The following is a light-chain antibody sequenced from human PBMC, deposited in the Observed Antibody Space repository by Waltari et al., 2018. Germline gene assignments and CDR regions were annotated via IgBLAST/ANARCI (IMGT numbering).Light chain of an antibody. CDR3: MQARQTPFT. Sequence: EIVMTQSPLSLPVTPGEPASTSARSSQSLRHLNGYNYLDWYLQKPGQSPKLLIYLGSSRASGVPGRFSGSGSGTDFTLLISRVEADDVGVYYCMQARQTPFTFGQGTKLEI. CDR2: LGS. V-gene: IGKV2-28*01. CDR1: QSLRHLNGYNY. J-gene: IGKJ2*01.